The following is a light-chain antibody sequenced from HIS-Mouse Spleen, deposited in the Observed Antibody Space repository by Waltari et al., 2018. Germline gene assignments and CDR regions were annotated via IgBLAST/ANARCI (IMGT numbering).Light chain of an antibody. CDR3: QAWDSSTVL. V-gene: IGLV3-1*01. J-gene: IGLJ2*01. Sequence: SYELTQPPSVSVSPGQTASITCSGDKLGDKYACWYQQKPGQSPVLVIYQDSKRPSGIPERVSGSNSGNTATLTISGTQAMDEADYYCQAWDSSTVLFGGGTKLTVL. CDR2: QDS. CDR1: KLGDKY.